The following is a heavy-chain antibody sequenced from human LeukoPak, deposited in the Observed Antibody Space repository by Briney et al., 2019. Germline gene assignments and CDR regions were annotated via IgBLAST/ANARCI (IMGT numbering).Heavy chain of an antibody. Sequence: GGSLRLSCAASGFTFSTYWMHWVRQAPGKGLVWVSRISSDASITSYANPVKGRFTISRDNAKNTLYLQMNSLRAEDTALYYCATSARTYIGSSLDYWGQGTLVTVSS. CDR3: ATSARTYIGSSLDY. CDR2: ISSDASIT. CDR1: GFTFSTYW. V-gene: IGHV3-74*01. D-gene: IGHD2-15*01. J-gene: IGHJ4*02.